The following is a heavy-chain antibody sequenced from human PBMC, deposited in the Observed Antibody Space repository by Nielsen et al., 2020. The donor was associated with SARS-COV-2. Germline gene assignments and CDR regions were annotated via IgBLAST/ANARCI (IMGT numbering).Heavy chain of an antibody. J-gene: IGHJ4*02. Sequence: SETLSLTCTVSGGSISSYYWSWIRQPPGKGLEWIGYIYYSGSTNYNPSLKSRVTISVDTSKNQFSLKLSSVTAADTAVYYCARGMRQWLQLDYWGQGTLVTVSS. CDR2: IYYSGST. V-gene: IGHV4-59*13. D-gene: IGHD5-24*01. CDR3: ARGMRQWLQLDY. CDR1: GGSISSYY.